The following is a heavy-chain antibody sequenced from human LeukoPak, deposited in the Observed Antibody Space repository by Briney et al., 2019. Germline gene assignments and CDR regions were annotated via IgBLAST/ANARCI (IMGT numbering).Heavy chain of an antibody. D-gene: IGHD5-18*01. CDR1: GFTFSSYA. CDR3: ARGADWSYGISDGMDV. Sequence: GGSLRLSCAASGFTFSSYAMHWVRQAPGKGLEWVAVISYDGSNKYYADSVKGRFTISRDNSKNTLYLQMNSLRAEDTAVYYCARGADWSYGISDGMDVWGQGTTVTVSS. V-gene: IGHV3-30-3*01. J-gene: IGHJ6*02. CDR2: ISYDGSNK.